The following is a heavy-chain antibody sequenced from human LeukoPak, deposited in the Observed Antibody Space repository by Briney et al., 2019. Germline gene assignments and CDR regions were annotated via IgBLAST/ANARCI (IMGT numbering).Heavy chain of an antibody. CDR3: TTYNRGHY. CDR1: GFSFSACD. J-gene: IGHJ4*02. D-gene: IGHD1-14*01. CDR2: ITTKARSYAT. V-gene: IGHV3-73*01. Sequence: GGSLRLSCAASGFSFSACDMHWVREASGKGLEWVGRITTKARSYATAYAASLKGSFTSSRDDSKNTAYLQMNSLRSEDTALYYCTTYNRGHYWGQGTLVTVSS.